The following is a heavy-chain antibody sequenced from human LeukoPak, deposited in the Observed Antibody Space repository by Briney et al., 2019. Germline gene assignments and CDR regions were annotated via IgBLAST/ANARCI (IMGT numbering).Heavy chain of an antibody. J-gene: IGHJ4*02. CDR3: ARVYYDSSGSKIDY. V-gene: IGHV3-72*01. CDR1: GFTFSDHY. D-gene: IGHD3-22*01. Sequence: GGSLRLSCAASGFTFSDHYMDWVRQAPGKGLEWVGRTRSKANSYTTEYAASVKGRFTISRDDSKNSLYLQMNSLKTEDTAVYYCARVYYDSSGSKIDYWGQGTLVTVSS. CDR2: TRSKANSYTT.